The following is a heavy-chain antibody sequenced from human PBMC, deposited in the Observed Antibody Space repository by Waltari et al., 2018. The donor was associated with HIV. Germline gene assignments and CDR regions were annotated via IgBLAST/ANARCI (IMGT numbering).Heavy chain of an antibody. Sequence: QVQLQESGPGLVKPSQTLSLTCTVSGGAIPSGCYYCTWIRQPAGKGLEWIGRIYISASANYNPSLRSRVTVSLDTSKNQFSLKLTSVTAADTAVYYCARGLDILTGYYHWFSDLWGRGTLVTVSS. CDR2: IYISASA. J-gene: IGHJ2*01. CDR3: ARGLDILTGYYHWFSDL. CDR1: GGAIPSGCYY. D-gene: IGHD3-9*01. V-gene: IGHV4-61*02.